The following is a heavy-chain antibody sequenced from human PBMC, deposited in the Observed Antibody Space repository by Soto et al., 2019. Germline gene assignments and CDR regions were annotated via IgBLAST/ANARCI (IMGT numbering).Heavy chain of an antibody. J-gene: IGHJ3*02. CDR3: ARGSRDSSSSGSPNRAFDI. CDR1: GYTFTGYY. Sequence: ASVKVSCKASGYTFTGYYMHWVRQAPGQGLEWMGWINPNSGGTNYAQKFQGWVTMTRDTSISTAYMELSRLRSDDTAVYYCARGSRDSSSSGSPNRAFDIWGQGTMVTVSS. V-gene: IGHV1-2*04. CDR2: INPNSGGT. D-gene: IGHD6-6*01.